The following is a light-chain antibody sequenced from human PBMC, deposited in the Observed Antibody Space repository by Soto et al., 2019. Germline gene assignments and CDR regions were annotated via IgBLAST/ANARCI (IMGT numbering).Light chain of an antibody. Sequence: QSVLTQPASVSGSPGQSITISCSGTNSDIGSYDYVSWYQHHPGTAPQLIIFEVTYRYSGVSGRFSASKSVNTASLTISGLQPEDEAVYYCSSYSSIPPHVLFGGGTKVTVL. J-gene: IGLJ2*01. CDR1: NSDIGSYDY. CDR2: EVT. V-gene: IGLV2-14*01. CDR3: SSYSSIPPHVL.